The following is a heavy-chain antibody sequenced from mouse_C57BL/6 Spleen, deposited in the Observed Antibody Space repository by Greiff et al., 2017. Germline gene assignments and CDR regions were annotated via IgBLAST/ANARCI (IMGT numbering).Heavy chain of an antibody. CDR2: INPNNGGT. V-gene: IGHV1-18*01. CDR3: ARSEDYWYFDV. Sequence: VQLQQSGPELVKPGASVKIPCKASGYTFTDYNMDWVKQSHGKSLEWIGDINPNNGGTIYNQKFKGKATLTVDKSSSTAYMELRSLTSEDTAVYYCARSEDYWYFDVWGTGTTVTVSS. CDR1: GYTFTDYN. J-gene: IGHJ1*03.